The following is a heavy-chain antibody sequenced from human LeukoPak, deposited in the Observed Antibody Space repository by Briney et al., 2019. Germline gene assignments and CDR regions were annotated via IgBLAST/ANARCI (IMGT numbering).Heavy chain of an antibody. V-gene: IGHV3-74*01. J-gene: IGHJ4*02. CDR1: GFSISSYW. CDR3: ARDHWGTADY. Sequence: GGSLRLSCAASGFSISSYWMHWVRQAPGKGLVWVSRINSDGSTPYFADSVKGRFTISRDNARNTLYLQMNSLRAEDTAVYYCARDHWGTADYWGQGTLVTVSS. D-gene: IGHD3-16*01. CDR2: INSDGSTP.